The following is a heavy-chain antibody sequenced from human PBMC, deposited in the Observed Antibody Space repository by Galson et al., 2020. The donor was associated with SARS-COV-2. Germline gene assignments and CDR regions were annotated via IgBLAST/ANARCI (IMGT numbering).Heavy chain of an antibody. V-gene: IGHV4-39*07. CDR1: GGSISSSSYY. J-gene: IGHJ6*02. CDR3: ARYYDSTYYYYGMDV. CDR2: NYYSGST. D-gene: IGHD3-22*01. Sequence: SETLSLTCTVSGGSISSSSYYWGWIRQPPGKGLEWTGSNYYSGSTYYNPSLKSRVTISVDTSKNQFSLKLSSVTAADTAVYYCARYYDSTYYYYGMDVWGQGTTVTVSS.